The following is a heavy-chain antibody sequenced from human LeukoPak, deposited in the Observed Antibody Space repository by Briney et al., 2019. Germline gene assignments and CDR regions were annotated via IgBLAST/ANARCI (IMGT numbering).Heavy chain of an antibody. CDR3: ARLDVKYSSSWPSLDY. J-gene: IGHJ4*02. CDR1: GGSISSYY. D-gene: IGHD6-13*01. Sequence: PSETLSLTCTVSGGSISSYYWGWIRQPPGKGLEWIGSIYYSGSTYYNPSLKSRVTISVDTSKNQFSLKLSSVTAADTAVYYCARLDVKYSSSWPSLDYWGQGTLVTVSS. CDR2: IYYSGST. V-gene: IGHV4-39*01.